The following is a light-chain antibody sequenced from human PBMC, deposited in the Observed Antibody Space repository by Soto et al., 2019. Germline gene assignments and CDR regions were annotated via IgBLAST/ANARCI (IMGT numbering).Light chain of an antibody. CDR3: QQGHTFPLT. V-gene: IGKV1-12*01. CDR1: QDISDW. CDR2: AAT. Sequence: DIQMTQSPSSVSASVGDRVTITCRASQDISDWLAWHQQKPWEAPKLLIYAATTLHSGVPSRFSGSGSGTDFTLTISSLQPEDFATYYCQQGHTFPLTFGGGTKVEMK. J-gene: IGKJ4*01.